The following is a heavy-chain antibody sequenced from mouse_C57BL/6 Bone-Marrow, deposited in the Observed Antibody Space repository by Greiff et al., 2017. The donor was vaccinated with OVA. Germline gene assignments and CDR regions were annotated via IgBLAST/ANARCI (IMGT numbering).Heavy chain of an antibody. D-gene: IGHD2-4*01. CDR3: ASPVFAMSTTRYAMDD. CDR1: GFNIKNTY. J-gene: IGHJ4*01. CDR2: IDPAYGNT. Sequence: EVQLQQSVAELVRPGASVKLSCTASGFNIKNTYMHWVKQRPEQGLEWIGRIDPAYGNTTYAPKFQGQATITADTSSNTDYLQLSSLTSEYTANYYCASPVFAMSTTRYAMDDWGKGTSVTVSS. V-gene: IGHV14-3*01.